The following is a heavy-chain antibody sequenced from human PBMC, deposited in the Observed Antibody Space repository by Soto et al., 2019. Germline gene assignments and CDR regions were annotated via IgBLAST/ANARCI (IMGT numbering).Heavy chain of an antibody. V-gene: IGHV1-18*01. CDR3: AASQQFDY. D-gene: IGHD6-13*01. CDR2: INTYDGNT. CDR1: GYTFTSYG. Sequence: QVQLVQSGAEVKKPGASVKVSCKASGYTFTSYGINWVRQAPGQGLEWMGWINTYDGNTNHAQKFQGRVTMTTDTSTSTAYMELRSLSADDTAVYYCAASQQFDYWGQGTLVTVSS. J-gene: IGHJ4*02.